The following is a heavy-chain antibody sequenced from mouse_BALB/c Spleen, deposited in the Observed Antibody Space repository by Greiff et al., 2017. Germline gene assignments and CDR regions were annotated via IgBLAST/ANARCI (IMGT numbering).Heavy chain of an antibody. Sequence: DVKLQESGPSLVKPSQTLSLTCSVTGDSITSGYWNWIRKFPGNKLEYMGYISYSGSTYYNPSLKSRISITRDTSKNQYYLQLNSVTTEDTATYYCARAYGSRRGAMDYWGQGTSVTVSS. CDR2: ISYSGST. D-gene: IGHD1-1*01. J-gene: IGHJ4*01. CDR1: GDSITSGY. CDR3: ARAYGSRRGAMDY. V-gene: IGHV3-8*02.